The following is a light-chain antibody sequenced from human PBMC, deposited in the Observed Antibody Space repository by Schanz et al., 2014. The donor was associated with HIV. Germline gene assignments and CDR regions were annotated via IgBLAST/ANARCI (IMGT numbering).Light chain of an antibody. J-gene: IGLJ2*01. CDR1: SSDVGGYNY. Sequence: QSALTQPRSVSGSPGQSVTISCTGTSSDVGGYNYASWYQQHPGKAPKLMIYDVSKRPSGVPDRFSGSKSGNTASLTISGLQPEDEADYYCSSYTTSSTLVFGGGTKLTVL. V-gene: IGLV2-11*01. CDR2: DVS. CDR3: SSYTTSSTLV.